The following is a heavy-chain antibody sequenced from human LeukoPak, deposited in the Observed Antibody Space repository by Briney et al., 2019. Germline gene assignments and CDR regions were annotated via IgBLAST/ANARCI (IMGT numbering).Heavy chain of an antibody. CDR3: ARDFGGGANIY. CDR1: GFTFSSYS. Sequence: GGSLTLSCAASGFTFSSYSMNWVRQAPGKGLEWVSSISSSSSYIYYADSVKGRFTISRDNAKNSLYLQMNSLRAEDTAVYYCARDFGGGANIYWGQGTLVTVSS. V-gene: IGHV3-21*01. J-gene: IGHJ4*02. CDR2: ISSSSSYI. D-gene: IGHD1-26*01.